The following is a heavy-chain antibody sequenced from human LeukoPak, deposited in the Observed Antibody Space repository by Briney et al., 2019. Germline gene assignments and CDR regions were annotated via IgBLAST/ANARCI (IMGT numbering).Heavy chain of an antibody. J-gene: IGHJ4*02. CDR2: INPKSGGT. V-gene: IGHV1-2*02. CDR1: GYTFTGYY. CDR3: ARLGGGSGSYSGY. D-gene: IGHD3-10*01. Sequence: ASVKVSCKDSGYTFTGYYMHWVRQAPGQGLEWMGWINPKSGGTNYAQKFQGRVTMTRDTSISTAYMDLSSLRSEDTAVYYCARLGGGSGSYSGYWGQGTLVTVSS.